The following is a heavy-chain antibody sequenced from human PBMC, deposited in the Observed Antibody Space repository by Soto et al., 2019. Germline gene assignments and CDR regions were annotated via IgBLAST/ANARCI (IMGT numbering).Heavy chain of an antibody. J-gene: IGHJ4*02. CDR1: GGSVSSGSYY. CDR2: IYYSGST. V-gene: IGHV4-61*01. Sequence: PSETLSLTCTVSGGSVSSGSYYWSWIRQPPGKGLEWIGYIYYSGSTNYNPSLKSRVTISVDTSKNQFSLKLSSVTTADTAVYYCARVISSGWPYYFDYWGQGTLVTFSS. D-gene: IGHD6-19*01. CDR3: ARVISSGWPYYFDY.